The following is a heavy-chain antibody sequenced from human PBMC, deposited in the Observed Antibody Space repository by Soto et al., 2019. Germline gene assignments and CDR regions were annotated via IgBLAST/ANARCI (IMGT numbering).Heavy chain of an antibody. CDR1: GGTFSSYA. CDR3: AGYYYDSSGYPNYYYYGMDV. CDR2: IIPIFGTA. V-gene: IGHV1-69*06. D-gene: IGHD3-22*01. Sequence: QVQLVQSGAEVKKPGSSVKVSCKASGGTFSSYAISWVRQAPGQGLEWMGGIIPIFGTANYAQKFQGRVTITADKSTSTAYMELSSLRSEDTAVYYCAGYYYDSSGYPNYYYYGMDVWGQGTTVTVSS. J-gene: IGHJ6*02.